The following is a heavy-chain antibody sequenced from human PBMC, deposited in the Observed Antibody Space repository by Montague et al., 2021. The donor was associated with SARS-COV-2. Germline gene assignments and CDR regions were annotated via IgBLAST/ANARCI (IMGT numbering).Heavy chain of an antibody. CDR3: ARDRGQTYYDILTGRALSVDFANGMDV. CDR2: IYYSGST. D-gene: IGHD3-9*01. Sequence: SETLSLTCTVSGGSVSSGSYYWSWIRQPPGKGLEWIGYIYYSGSTNYNPSLKGRVTISVDTSKNQFSLKLSSVTAADTAVYYCARDRGQTYYDILTGRALSVDFANGMDVWGQGTTVTVSS. CDR1: GGSVSSGSYY. J-gene: IGHJ6*02. V-gene: IGHV4-61*01.